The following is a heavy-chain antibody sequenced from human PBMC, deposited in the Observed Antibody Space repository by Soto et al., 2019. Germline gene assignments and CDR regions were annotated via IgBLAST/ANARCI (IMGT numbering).Heavy chain of an antibody. J-gene: IGHJ6*02. D-gene: IGHD6-25*01. CDR1: GFTFNTNA. CDR3: TKDTGYLSMDA. V-gene: IGHV3-23*01. Sequence: LRLSCAASGFTFNTNAMSWVRQAPGKGLEWVSSISGTGSRTYYADSVKGRFTIARDNSKNTVSLQMNNLRAEDTGLYYCTKDTGYLSMDAWGQGTTVTVSS. CDR2: ISGTGSRT.